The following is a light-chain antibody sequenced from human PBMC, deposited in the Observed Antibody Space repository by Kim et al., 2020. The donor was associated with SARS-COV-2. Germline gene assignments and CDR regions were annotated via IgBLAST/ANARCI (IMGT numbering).Light chain of an antibody. CDR2: DVT. CDR1: SSDVGRYKY. Sequence: QSALTQPRSVSGSPGQSVTISCTGTSSDVGRYKYVSWYQQHPGKAPKLMISDVTKRPSGVPDRFSGSKSGNTASLTISGLQTEDEAEYYCCSYAGSSYVFGSGTKVTVL. CDR3: CSYAGSSYV. J-gene: IGLJ1*01. V-gene: IGLV2-11*01.